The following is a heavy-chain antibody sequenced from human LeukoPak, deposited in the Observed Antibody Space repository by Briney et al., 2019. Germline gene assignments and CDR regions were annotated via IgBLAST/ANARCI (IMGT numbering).Heavy chain of an antibody. CDR3: ARVGGTTYYYYYMDV. Sequence: ASVKVSCKASGYTFTSYGISWVRQAPGEGLEWMGWISAYNGNKNYAQKLQGRVTMTTDTSTSTAYMEMRSLRSDDTAVYYCARVGGTTYYYYYMDVWGKGTTVTVSS. V-gene: IGHV1-18*01. J-gene: IGHJ6*03. CDR1: GYTFTSYG. CDR2: ISAYNGNK. D-gene: IGHD1-7*01.